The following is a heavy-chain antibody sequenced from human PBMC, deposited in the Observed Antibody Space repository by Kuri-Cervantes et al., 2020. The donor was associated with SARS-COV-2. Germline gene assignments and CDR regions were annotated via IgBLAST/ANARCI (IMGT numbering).Heavy chain of an antibody. D-gene: IGHD6-6*01. Sequence: GESLKISCAASGFTFSSYSMNWVRQAPGKGLEWVSSISSSSSYIYYADPVKGRFTISRDNAKNSLYLQMNSLRAEDTAVYYCARARTIAAHPENWFDPWGQGTLVTVSS. CDR2: ISSSSSYI. CDR1: GFTFSSYS. J-gene: IGHJ5*02. CDR3: ARARTIAAHPENWFDP. V-gene: IGHV3-21*01.